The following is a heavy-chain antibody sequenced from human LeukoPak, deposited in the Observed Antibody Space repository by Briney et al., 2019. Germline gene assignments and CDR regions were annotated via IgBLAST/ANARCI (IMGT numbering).Heavy chain of an antibody. CDR1: GGSISSYY. D-gene: IGHD5-18*01. CDR3: ARGYSYGYHYFDY. CDR2: IYYSGST. V-gene: IGHV4-59*01. J-gene: IGHJ4*02. Sequence: SETLSLTCTVSGGSISSYYWSWIRQPPGKGLEWIGYIYYSGSTNYNPSLKSRVTISVDTSKNQFSLKLSSVTAADTAVYYCARGYSYGYHYFDYWGQGTLVTASS.